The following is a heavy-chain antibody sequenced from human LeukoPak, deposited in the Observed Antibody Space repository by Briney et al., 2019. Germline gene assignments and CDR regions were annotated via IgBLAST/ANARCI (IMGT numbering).Heavy chain of an antibody. Sequence: GESLKITCKASGYTFTGDWIGWVRQMPGKGLEWMGIIYPGDSDTKYNAPFQGQVTISADKSISTAYLQWGSLKASDTATYYCARPALYCSSTVCPPYMDVWGKGTTVTVSS. CDR3: ARPALYCSSTVCPPYMDV. J-gene: IGHJ6*03. V-gene: IGHV5-51*01. D-gene: IGHD2-2*01. CDR2: IYPGDSDT. CDR1: GYTFTGDW.